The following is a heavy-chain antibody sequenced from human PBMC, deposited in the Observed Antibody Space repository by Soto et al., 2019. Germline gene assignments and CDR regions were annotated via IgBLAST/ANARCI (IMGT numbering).Heavy chain of an antibody. V-gene: IGHV4-59*01. CDR1: GGSISSFY. CDR3: ARGRRAYGFGELFPIDC. CDR2: IYYSGGT. Sequence: QVQLQESGPGLVKPSETLSLTCTVSGGSISSFYWSWIRQPPGKGLEYIGYIYYSGGTNYNPSLKSRVTISVDTSKNHFSLKLRSVTAADTAVYYCARGRRAYGFGELFPIDCWGQGTLVTVSS. D-gene: IGHD3-10*01. J-gene: IGHJ4*02.